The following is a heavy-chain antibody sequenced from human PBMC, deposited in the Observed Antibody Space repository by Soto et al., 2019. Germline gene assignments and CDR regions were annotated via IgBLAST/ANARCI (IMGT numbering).Heavy chain of an antibody. D-gene: IGHD3-10*01. CDR1: GGSFSGYY. Sequence: SETLSLTCAVYGGSFSGYYWSWIRQPPGKGLEWIGEINHSGSTNYNPSLKSRVTISVDTSKNQFSLKLSSVTAADTAVYYCARCGQYYGSGSYYPSYYYYGMDVWGQGTTVT. V-gene: IGHV4-34*01. J-gene: IGHJ6*02. CDR3: ARCGQYYGSGSYYPSYYYYGMDV. CDR2: INHSGST.